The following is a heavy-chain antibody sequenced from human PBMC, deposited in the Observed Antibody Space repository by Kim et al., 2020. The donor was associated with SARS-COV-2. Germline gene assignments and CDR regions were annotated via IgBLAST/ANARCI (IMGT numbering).Heavy chain of an antibody. Sequence: GGSLRLSCAASGFTFSSYSMNWVRQAPGKGLEWVSSISSSSSYIYYADSVKGRFTISRDNAKNSLYLQMNSLRAEDTAVYYCARDPGRGYCSGGSCYPWYFDYWGQGTLVTVSS. D-gene: IGHD2-15*01. J-gene: IGHJ4*02. CDR1: GFTFSSYS. V-gene: IGHV3-21*01. CDR3: ARDPGRGYCSGGSCYPWYFDY. CDR2: ISSSSSYI.